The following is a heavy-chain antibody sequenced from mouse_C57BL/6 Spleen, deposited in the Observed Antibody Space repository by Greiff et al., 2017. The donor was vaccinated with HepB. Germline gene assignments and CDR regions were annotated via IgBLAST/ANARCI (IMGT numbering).Heavy chain of an antibody. CDR1: GFTFSSYT. CDR2: ISGGGGNT. CDR3: ARQGSNYPFDY. D-gene: IGHD2-5*01. V-gene: IGHV5-9*01. J-gene: IGHJ2*01. Sequence: DVKLVESGGGLVKPGGSLKLSCAASGFTFSSYTMSWVRQTPEKRLEWVATISGGGGNTYYPDSVKGRFTISRDNAKNTLYLQMSSLRSEDTALYYCARQGSNYPFDYWGQGTTLTVSS.